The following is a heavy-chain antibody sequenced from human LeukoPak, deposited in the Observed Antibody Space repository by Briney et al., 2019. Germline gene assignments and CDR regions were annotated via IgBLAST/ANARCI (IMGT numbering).Heavy chain of an antibody. D-gene: IGHD3-22*01. V-gene: IGHV3-23*01. CDR2: ISGSGGRI. Sequence: GGSLRLSCAVSGFTFSSYAMSWVRQAPGKGLEWVSAISGSGGRIYYADSVKGRSTISRDNSKNTLYLQMNSLRAEDTAVYYCARDCYYDSSGYYDILYYFDYWGQGTLVTVSS. CDR1: GFTFSSYA. J-gene: IGHJ4*02. CDR3: ARDCYYDSSGYYDILYYFDY.